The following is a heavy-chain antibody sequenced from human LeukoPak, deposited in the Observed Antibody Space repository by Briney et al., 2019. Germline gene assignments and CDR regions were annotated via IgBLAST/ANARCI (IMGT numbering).Heavy chain of an antibody. Sequence: PSETLSLICAVSGGSISSGGYSWSWIRQPPGKGLEWIGYIYHSGSTYYNPSLKSRVTISVDRSKNQFSLKLSSVTAADTAVYYCARVSYYWYFDLWGRGTLVTVSS. V-gene: IGHV4-30-2*01. J-gene: IGHJ2*01. CDR1: GGSISSGGYS. CDR2: IYHSGST. CDR3: ARVSYYWYFDL. D-gene: IGHD1-26*01.